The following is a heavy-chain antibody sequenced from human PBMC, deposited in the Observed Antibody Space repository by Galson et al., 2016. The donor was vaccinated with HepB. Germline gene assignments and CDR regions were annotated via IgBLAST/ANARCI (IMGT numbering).Heavy chain of an antibody. CDR1: GLSVGSNY. CDR2: IYSGGST. V-gene: IGHV3-53*01. D-gene: IGHD3-9*01. J-gene: IGHJ4*02. CDR3: ARDGCFTGRHTCYFDP. Sequence: LRLSCAASGLSVGSNYMRWVRQAPGKGLEWVSIIYSGGSTFFADSVKGRFTVSRDTSKNTVDLKMNSLIVHDTAVYYCARDGCFTGRHTCYFDPWGQGTLRTCSS.